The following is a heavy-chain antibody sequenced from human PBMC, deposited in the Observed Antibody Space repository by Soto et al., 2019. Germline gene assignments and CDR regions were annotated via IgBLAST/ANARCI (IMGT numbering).Heavy chain of an antibody. Sequence: QVQLQESGPGLVKPSETLSLTCTVSGGSISSYYWSWIRQPPGKGLEWIGYIYYSGSTNYNPSLKSRVTISVDTSKNQFSLKLSSVTAADTAVYYCARLGTVHAGLDPWGQGTLVTVSS. V-gene: IGHV4-59*08. J-gene: IGHJ5*02. CDR3: ARLGTVHAGLDP. CDR1: GGSISSYY. CDR2: IYYSGST. D-gene: IGHD7-27*01.